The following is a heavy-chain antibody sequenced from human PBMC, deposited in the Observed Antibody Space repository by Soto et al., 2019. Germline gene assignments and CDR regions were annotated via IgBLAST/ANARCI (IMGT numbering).Heavy chain of an antibody. CDR1: GFTFSHFA. CDR2: ISSSSSYI. CDR3: ARAVPVDFQI. Sequence: GGSLGLSCAASGFTFSHFAMNWVRQAPGKGLEWVSSISSSSSYIYYADSVKGRFTISRDNSKNTLYLQMNSLRAEDTAIYYCARAVPVDFQIWGQGTMVTVSS. V-gene: IGHV3-21*04. J-gene: IGHJ3*02.